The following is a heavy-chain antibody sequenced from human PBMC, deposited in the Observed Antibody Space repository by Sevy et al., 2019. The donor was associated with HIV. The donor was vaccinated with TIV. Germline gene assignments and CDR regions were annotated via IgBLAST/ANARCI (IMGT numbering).Heavy chain of an antibody. D-gene: IGHD6-13*01. CDR3: ARDNPGIAAAGTEFGYFDY. V-gene: IGHV3-30-3*01. J-gene: IGHJ4*02. Sequence: GGYLRLSCAASGFTFSSYAMHWVRQAPGKGLEWVVVISYDGSNKYYADAVKGRFTISRDNSKNTLYLQMNSLRAEDTAVYYCARDNPGIAAAGTEFGYFDYWGQGTLVTVSS. CDR2: ISYDGSNK. CDR1: GFTFSSYA.